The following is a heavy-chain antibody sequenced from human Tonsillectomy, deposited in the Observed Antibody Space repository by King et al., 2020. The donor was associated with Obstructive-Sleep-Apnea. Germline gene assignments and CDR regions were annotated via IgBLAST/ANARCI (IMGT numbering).Heavy chain of an antibody. CDR2: ISYDGSNK. Sequence: QLVQSGGGVVQPGRSLRLSCAASGFTFSTYAMHWVRQAPGKGLEWVAVISYDGSNKYYADSVKGRFTISRDNSKNTLYLQMNSLRAEDTAVYYCARVTSSSWSTPEGHGGMDVWGQGTTVTVSS. V-gene: IGHV3-30*04. D-gene: IGHD6-13*01. CDR1: GFTFSTYA. J-gene: IGHJ6*02. CDR3: ARVTSSSWSTPEGHGGMDV.